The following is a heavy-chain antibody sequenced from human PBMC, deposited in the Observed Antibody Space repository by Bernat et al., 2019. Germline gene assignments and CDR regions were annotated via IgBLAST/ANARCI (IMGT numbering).Heavy chain of an antibody. D-gene: IGHD2-21*01. Sequence: EVQLLEAGGGLRQPGGSLRLSCAASGFTFSAYAMSWVRQAPGKGLEWVSSLTSGGTTYYADSVKGRFIISRDNDKNALFLQMNSLRADDMAIYYCAKDLLAVEMATIAAFDVWGQGTVVTVSS. J-gene: IGHJ3*01. CDR1: GFTFSAYA. CDR2: LTSGGTT. CDR3: AKDLLAVEMATIAAFDV. V-gene: IGHV3-23*01.